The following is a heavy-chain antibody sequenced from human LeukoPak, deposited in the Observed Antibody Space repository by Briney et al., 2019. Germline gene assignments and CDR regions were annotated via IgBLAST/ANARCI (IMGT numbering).Heavy chain of an antibody. Sequence: ASVKVSCKASGYTFTYCSLHWLQQAPGQGLERMRWITLYNGNTNYAKKFQGRVTITRDMSLRTAYIELSSLRSDDTAVYYCAREATIVVAAAWGQGTLVTVSS. CDR2: ITLYNGNT. V-gene: IGHV1-68*01. D-gene: IGHD3-22*01. J-gene: IGHJ4*02. CDR3: AREATIVVAAA. CDR1: GYTFTYCS.